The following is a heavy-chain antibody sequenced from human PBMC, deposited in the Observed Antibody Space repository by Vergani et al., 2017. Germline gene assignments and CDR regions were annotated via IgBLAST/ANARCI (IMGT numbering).Heavy chain of an antibody. CDR1: GGSITSGSFY. CDR2: IHSSGTT. J-gene: IGHJ6*03. V-gene: IGHV4-61*02. Sequence: QVQLHESGPGLVKPSQTLSLTCTVPGGSITSGSFYWSWIRQPAGKGLEWIGRIHSSGTTNYNPSLKSRVTLSLDTSKNPLSLRMTSVTAADTAVYYCARGPSVVQGHYIYYYSYFMDVWGKGTTVTVSS. D-gene: IGHD2-15*01. CDR3: ARGPSVVQGHYIYYYSYFMDV.